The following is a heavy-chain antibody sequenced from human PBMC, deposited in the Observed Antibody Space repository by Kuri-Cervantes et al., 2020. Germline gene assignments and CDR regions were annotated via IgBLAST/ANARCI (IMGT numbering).Heavy chain of an antibody. D-gene: IGHD2-2*01. CDR3: ARGNIVVVPAAWVPLNWFDP. CDR2: ITHSGST. CDR1: GGSFSGYY. V-gene: IGHV4-34*01. Sequence: SETLSLTCAVYGGSFSGYYWSWIRQPPGKGLEWIGEITHSGSTNYNPSLKSRVTISVDTSKNQFSLKLSSVTAADTAVYYCARGNIVVVPAAWVPLNWFDPWGQGTLVTVSS. J-gene: IGHJ5*02.